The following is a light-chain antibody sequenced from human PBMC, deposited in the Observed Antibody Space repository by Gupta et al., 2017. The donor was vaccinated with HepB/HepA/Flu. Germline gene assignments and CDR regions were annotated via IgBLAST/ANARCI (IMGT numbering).Light chain of an antibody. V-gene: IGKV3-15*01. CDR1: QSLITD. J-gene: IGKJ5*01. CDR3: QQYNKCPLT. Sequence: EIVMTQSPATLSVSPGERATLSCRASQSLITDLAWYQQKPGQAPRLVVYGASTRAIGIPDRFSGSGSGTDFTLTINSLQSADFAVYYCQQYNKCPLTFGQGTRLDIK. CDR2: GAS.